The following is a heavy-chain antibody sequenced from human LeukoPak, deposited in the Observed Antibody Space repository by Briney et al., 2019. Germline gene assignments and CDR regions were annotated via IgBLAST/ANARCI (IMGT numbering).Heavy chain of an antibody. CDR3: ASHYYDSSGYYNPHYYYYYMDV. CDR2: IIPIFGTA. D-gene: IGHD3-22*01. J-gene: IGHJ6*03. Sequence: SVKVSCKASGGTFSSYAISWVRQAPGQGLEWMGGIIPIFGTANYAQKFQGRVTITADKSTSTAYMELSSLRSEDTAVYYCASHYYDSSGYYNPHYYYYYMDVWGKGTTVTVSS. V-gene: IGHV1-69*06. CDR1: GGTFSSYA.